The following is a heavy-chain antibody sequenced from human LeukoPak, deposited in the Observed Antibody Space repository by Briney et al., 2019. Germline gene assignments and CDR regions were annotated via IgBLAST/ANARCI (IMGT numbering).Heavy chain of an antibody. CDR3: ARDRVGATLVGRRENYYYMDV. CDR1: GGSISSYY. J-gene: IGHJ6*03. D-gene: IGHD1-26*01. Sequence: SSETLSLTCTVSGGSISSYYWSWIRQPAGKGLEWIGRIDTSGNTNYKPSLKSRVTMSVDTSKNQFSLKLSSVTAADTAVYYCARDRVGATLVGRRENYYYMDVWGKGTTVTVSS. CDR2: IDTSGNT. V-gene: IGHV4-4*07.